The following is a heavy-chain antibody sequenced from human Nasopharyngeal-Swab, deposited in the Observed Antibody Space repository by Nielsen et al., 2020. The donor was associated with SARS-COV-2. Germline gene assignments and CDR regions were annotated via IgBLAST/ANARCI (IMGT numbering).Heavy chain of an antibody. CDR3: ARDQSVTMETIFGVVIIGSGMDV. V-gene: IGHV1-46*01. Sequence: ASVKVSCKASGYTFTSYYMHWVRQAPGQGLEWMGIINPSGGSTSYAQKFQGRVTMTEDTSTDTAYMELSSLRSEDTAVYYCARDQSVTMETIFGVVIIGSGMDVWGQGTTVTVSS. D-gene: IGHD3-3*01. J-gene: IGHJ6*02. CDR2: INPSGGST. CDR1: GYTFTSYY.